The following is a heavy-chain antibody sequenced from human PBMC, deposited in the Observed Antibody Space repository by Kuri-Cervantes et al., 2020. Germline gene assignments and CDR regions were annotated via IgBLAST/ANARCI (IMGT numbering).Heavy chain of an antibody. CDR1: GFTFSDYY. CDR2: ISGSGGST. CDR3: ATRSGYYSLYYYYMDV. V-gene: IGHV3-11*01. J-gene: IGHJ6*03. Sequence: GESLKISCAASGFTFSDYYMSWIRQAPGKGLEWVSYISGSGGSTYYADSVKGRFTISRDNSKNTLYLQMNSLRAEDTAVYYCATRSGYYSLYYYYMDVWGKGTTVTVSS. D-gene: IGHD3-3*01.